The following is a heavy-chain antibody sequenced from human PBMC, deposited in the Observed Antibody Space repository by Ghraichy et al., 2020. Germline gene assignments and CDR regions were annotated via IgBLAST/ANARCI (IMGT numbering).Heavy chain of an antibody. Sequence: ASVKVSCKASGYTFTSYGISWVRQAPGQGLEWMGWISAYNGNTNYAQKLQGRVTMTTDTSTSTAYMELRSLRSDDTAVYYCARDRAYDFWSGSPYYYYGMDVWGQGTTVTVSS. D-gene: IGHD3-3*01. V-gene: IGHV1-18*01. J-gene: IGHJ6*02. CDR2: ISAYNGNT. CDR1: GYTFTSYG. CDR3: ARDRAYDFWSGSPYYYYGMDV.